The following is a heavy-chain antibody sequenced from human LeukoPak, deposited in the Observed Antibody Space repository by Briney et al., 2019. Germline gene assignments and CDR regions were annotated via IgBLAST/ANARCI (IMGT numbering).Heavy chain of an antibody. CDR3: ARADKRGYYFDY. J-gene: IGHJ4*02. CDR1: GFTISSNY. CDR2: IYSGGST. D-gene: IGHD3-10*01. V-gene: IGHV3-53*01. Sequence: PGGSLRLSCAASGFTISSNYMSWVRQAPGKGLEWVSVIYSGGSTYYADSVKGRFTISRDNSKNTLYLQMNSLRAEDTAVYYCARADKRGYYFDYWGQGTLVTVSS.